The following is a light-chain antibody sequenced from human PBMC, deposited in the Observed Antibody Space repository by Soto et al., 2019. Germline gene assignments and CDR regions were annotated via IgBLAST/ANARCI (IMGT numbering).Light chain of an antibody. CDR1: QSVSRC. J-gene: IGKJ1*01. CDR2: DAS. V-gene: IGKV3-11*01. CDR3: QSYGSSRT. Sequence: EIWLTQSPGTLSLSSGERATLSCGASQSVSRCLAWYQQKPGEAPRLLIYDASNRATGIPAMLSGSGSGTEFTLRISILAPEDSAVYYCQSYGSSRTFGHGTKVDIK.